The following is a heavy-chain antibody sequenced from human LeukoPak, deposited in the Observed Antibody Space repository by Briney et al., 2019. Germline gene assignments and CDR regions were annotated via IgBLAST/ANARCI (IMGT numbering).Heavy chain of an antibody. J-gene: IGHJ5*02. Sequence: PSETLSLTCAVYGGSFSGYYWSWIRQPPGKGLEWIGEINHSGSTNYNPSLKSRVTISVDTSKNQFSLKLSSVTAADTAVYYCARGRSYDFGDWFDPWGQGTLVTVSS. CDR2: INHSGST. CDR1: GGSFSGYY. V-gene: IGHV4-34*01. D-gene: IGHD3-3*01. CDR3: ARGRSYDFGDWFDP.